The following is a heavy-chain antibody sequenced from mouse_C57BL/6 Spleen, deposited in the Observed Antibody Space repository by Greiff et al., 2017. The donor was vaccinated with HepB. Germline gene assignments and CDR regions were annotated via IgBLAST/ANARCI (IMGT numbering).Heavy chain of an antibody. V-gene: IGHV1-80*01. CDR2: IYPGDGDT. J-gene: IGHJ1*03. CDR1: GYAFSSYW. CDR3: ARNYGSSYDWYFDV. Sequence: QVQLKESGAELVKPGASVKISCKASGYAFSSYWMNWVKQRPGKGLEWIGQIYPGDGDTNYKGKFKGKATLTADKSSSTAYMQLSSLTSEDSAVYFCARNYGSSYDWYFDVWGTGTTVTVSS. D-gene: IGHD1-1*01.